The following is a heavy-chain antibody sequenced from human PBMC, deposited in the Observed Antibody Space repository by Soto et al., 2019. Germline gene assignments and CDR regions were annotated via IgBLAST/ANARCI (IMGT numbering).Heavy chain of an antibody. V-gene: IGHV4-59*08. D-gene: IGHD3-22*01. CDR1: GGSISSYY. Sequence: PSETLSLTCTVSGGSISSYYWSWIRQPPGKGLEWIGYIYYSASTNYSPSLKSRVTISVNTSKNQFSLKLSSVTAADTAVYFCARHRAYYYDSNGYYQSDFDYWGLGTLVTVSS. CDR3: ARHRAYYYDSNGYYQSDFDY. CDR2: IYYSAST. J-gene: IGHJ4*02.